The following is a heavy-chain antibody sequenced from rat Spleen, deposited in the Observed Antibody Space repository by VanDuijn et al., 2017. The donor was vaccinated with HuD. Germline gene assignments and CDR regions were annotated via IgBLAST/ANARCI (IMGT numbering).Heavy chain of an antibody. CDR1: GFTFSNYG. CDR2: ITNSGANT. CDR3: TRENYYSGDY. J-gene: IGHJ2*01. D-gene: IGHD1-1*01. Sequence: EVQLVESGGGLVQPGRSLKLSCAASGFTFSNYGMAWVRQAPTKGLEWVASITNSGANTYYPDSVKGRFTISRDNAQNTLYLQMNSLRSEDTATYYCTRENYYSGDYWGQGVMVTVSS. V-gene: IGHV5-29*01.